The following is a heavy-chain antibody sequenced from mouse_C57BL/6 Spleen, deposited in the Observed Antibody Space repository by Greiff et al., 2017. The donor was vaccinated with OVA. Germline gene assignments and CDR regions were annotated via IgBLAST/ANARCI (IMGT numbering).Heavy chain of an antibody. J-gene: IGHJ3*01. CDR1: GYTFTDYE. D-gene: IGHD2-5*01. V-gene: IGHV1-15*01. CDR2: IDPETGGT. CDR3: TSGPYSNKFAY. Sequence: QVQLQQSGAELVRPGASVTLSCKASGYTFTDYEMHWVKQTPVHGLEWIGAIDPETGGTAYNQKFKGKAILTADKSSSTAYMELRSLTSEDSAVYYCTSGPYSNKFAYWGQGTLVTVSA.